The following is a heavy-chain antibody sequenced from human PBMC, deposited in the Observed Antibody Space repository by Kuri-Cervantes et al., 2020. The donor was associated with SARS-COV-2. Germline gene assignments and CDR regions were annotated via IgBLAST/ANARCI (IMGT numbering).Heavy chain of an antibody. J-gene: IGHJ6*02. D-gene: IGHD6-6*01. CDR3: AKDPASLRRQLGGSSNYYGMDV. V-gene: IGHV3-30*18. CDR2: ISYDGSDK. Sequence: GESLKISCAAPGFTFSSYGIHWVRQAPGKGLEWVAVISYDGSDKYYADSVKGRFTISRDNSKNTLYLQMNSLRAEDTAVYYCAKDPASLRRQLGGSSNYYGMDVWGQGTTVTVSS. CDR1: GFTFSSYG.